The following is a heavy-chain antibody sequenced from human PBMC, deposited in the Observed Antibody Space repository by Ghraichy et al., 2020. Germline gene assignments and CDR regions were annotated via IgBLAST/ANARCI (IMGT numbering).Heavy chain of an antibody. V-gene: IGHV1-2*02. CDR1: GYTFTGYY. J-gene: IGHJ6*02. Sequence: ASVKVSCKASGYTFTGYYMHWVRQAPGQGLEWMGWINPNSGGTNYAQKFQGRVTMTRDTSISTAYMELSRLRSDDTAVYYCARDTPIAVAGKDYYYYGMDVWGQGTTVTVSS. D-gene: IGHD6-19*01. CDR2: INPNSGGT. CDR3: ARDTPIAVAGKDYYYYGMDV.